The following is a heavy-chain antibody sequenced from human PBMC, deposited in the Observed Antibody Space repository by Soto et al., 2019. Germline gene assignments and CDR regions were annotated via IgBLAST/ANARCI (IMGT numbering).Heavy chain of an antibody. CDR1: GYTFTGYY. CDR2: INPNSGGT. D-gene: IGHD6-19*01. V-gene: IGHV1-2*04. CDR3: ARASIAVSGATVFAI. J-gene: IGHJ3*02. Sequence: ASVKVSCKASGYTFTGYYMHWVRQAPGQGLEWMGWINPNSGGTNYAQKFQGWVTMTRDTSISTAYMELSRLRSDDTAVYYCARASIAVSGATVFAIWVQWSLVT.